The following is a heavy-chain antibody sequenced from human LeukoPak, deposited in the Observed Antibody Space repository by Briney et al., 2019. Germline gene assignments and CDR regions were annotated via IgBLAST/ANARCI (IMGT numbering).Heavy chain of an antibody. CDR1: GGSISTSSYY. CDR2: IYYSGST. Sequence: SETLSLTCTVSGGSISTSSYYWGWIRQPPGKGLEWIGSIYYSGSTYYNPSLKSRVTISVDTPQNQFSLRLSSVTAADPAVYYCARSYCSSISCYAVGAFDIWGQGTMVTVSS. J-gene: IGHJ3*02. V-gene: IGHV4-39*01. CDR3: ARSYCSSISCYAVGAFDI. D-gene: IGHD2-2*01.